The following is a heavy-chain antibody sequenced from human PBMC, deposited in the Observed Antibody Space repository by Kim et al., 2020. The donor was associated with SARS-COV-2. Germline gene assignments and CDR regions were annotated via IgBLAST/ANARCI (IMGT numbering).Heavy chain of an antibody. Sequence: SETLSLTCTVSGGSISSYYWSWIRQPPGKGLEWIGYIYYSGSTNYNPSLKSRVTISVDTSKNQFSLKLSSVTAADTAVYFCARENAWAHSPGIAAAVWFDPWGQGTLLTVSS. J-gene: IGHJ5*02. CDR3: ARENAWAHSPGIAAAVWFDP. CDR1: GGSISSYY. V-gene: IGHV4-59*01. CDR2: IYYSGST. D-gene: IGHD6-13*01.